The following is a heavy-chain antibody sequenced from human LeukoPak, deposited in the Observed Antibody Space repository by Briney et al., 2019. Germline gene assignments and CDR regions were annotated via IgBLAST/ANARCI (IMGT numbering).Heavy chain of an antibody. V-gene: IGHV1-8*01. D-gene: IGHD3/OR15-3a*01. CDR1: GYTFSSYD. Sequence: GASVRVSCKASGYTFSSYDINWVRQATGQGLEWMGWMNPCSGHTAYAQKFQDRVSMTRDTSVSTAYMELSSLRSEDTAVYYCARSPTSSGLYDSWGQGTLVTVSS. J-gene: IGHJ4*02. CDR2: MNPCSGHT. CDR3: ARSPTSSGLYDS.